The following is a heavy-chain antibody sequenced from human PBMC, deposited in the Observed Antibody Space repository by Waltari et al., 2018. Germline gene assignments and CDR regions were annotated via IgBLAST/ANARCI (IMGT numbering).Heavy chain of an antibody. D-gene: IGHD3-3*01. V-gene: IGHV3-48*04. CDR3: ARELEWNYDFRSEFDS. Sequence: EVQLVESGGGLVQPGGSLRLSCEASGFTFSSSNLNWVRQAPGKGLEWLSYISSSSINIYYADSVKGRFTISRDNARNSLSLQMSSLRAEDTAVYYCARELEWNYDFRSEFDSWDQGTLVTVSS. CDR1: GFTFSSSN. J-gene: IGHJ4*02. CDR2: ISSSSINI.